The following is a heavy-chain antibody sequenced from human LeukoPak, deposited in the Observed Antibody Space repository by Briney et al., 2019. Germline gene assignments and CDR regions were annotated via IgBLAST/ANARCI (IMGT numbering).Heavy chain of an antibody. CDR1: GGSISSYY. CDR3: ARDCGGDSNDAFDI. Sequence: PSETQSLTCTVSGGSISSYYWSWIRQPPGKGLEWIGYIFYSGSTNYNPSLKSRVTISVDTSKNQFSLKLSSVTAADTAVYYCARDCGGDSNDAFDIWGQGTMVTVSS. V-gene: IGHV4-59*01. CDR2: IFYSGST. J-gene: IGHJ3*02. D-gene: IGHD2-21*02.